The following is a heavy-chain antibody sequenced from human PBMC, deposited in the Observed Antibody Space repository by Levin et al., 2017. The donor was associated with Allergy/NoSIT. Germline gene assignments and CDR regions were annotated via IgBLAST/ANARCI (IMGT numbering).Heavy chain of an antibody. CDR3: ARAPIAVPGTWYFDH. V-gene: IGHV6-1*01. D-gene: IGHD6-19*01. Sequence: SETLSLTCAVSGDSVSSNDAAWNWFRQSPSRGLEWLGRTYYRSKWYHDYAASVKSRMSINPDTSKNQFSLQLNSVTPEDTAVYHCARAPIAVPGTWYFDHWGQGVPVTVSS. CDR1: GDSVSSNDAA. J-gene: IGHJ4*02. CDR2: TYYRSKWYH.